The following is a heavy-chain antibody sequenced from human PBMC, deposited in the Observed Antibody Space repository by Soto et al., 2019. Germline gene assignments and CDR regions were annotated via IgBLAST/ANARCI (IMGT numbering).Heavy chain of an antibody. CDR2: INHSGST. Sequence: QVQLQQWGAGLLKPSETLSLTCAVYGGSFSGYYWSWIRQPPGKGLEWIGEINHSGSTNYNPSLKSLVTISVDQSKNQYALKLSSVTAADTAVYYCARGRMTTGTTRWFGPWGQGTLVTVSS. CDR3: ARGRMTTGTTRWFGP. V-gene: IGHV4-34*01. J-gene: IGHJ5*02. D-gene: IGHD4-4*01. CDR1: GGSFSGYY.